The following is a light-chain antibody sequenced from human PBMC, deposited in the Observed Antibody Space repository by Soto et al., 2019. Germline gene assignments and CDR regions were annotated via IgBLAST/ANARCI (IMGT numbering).Light chain of an antibody. CDR1: RSISSY. J-gene: IGKJ1*01. CDR2: AAL. CDR3: QQSHSNPPT. Sequence: IQVTQSPSSLSASVGDGVNITCRASRSISSYLNWYQQKKGKAPKLLISAALRLQSGVPSRVSGSGSGTDFTLTISSLQLEDIETYYCQQSHSNPPTFGQGTKVDIK. V-gene: IGKV1-39*01.